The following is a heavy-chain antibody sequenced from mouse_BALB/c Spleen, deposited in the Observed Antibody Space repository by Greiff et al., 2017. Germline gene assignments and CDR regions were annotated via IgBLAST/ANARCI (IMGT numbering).Heavy chain of an antibody. V-gene: IGHV5-17*02. CDR3: ARYYYGYFDY. CDR1: GFTFSSFG. J-gene: IGHJ2*01. CDR2: ISSGSSTI. Sequence: EVKLMESGGGLVQPGGSRKLSCAASGFTFSSFGMHWVRQAPEKGLEWVAYISSGSSTIYYADTVKGRFTISRDNPKNTLFLQMTSLRSEDTAMYYCARYYYGYFDYWGQGTTLTVSS. D-gene: IGHD1-1*01.